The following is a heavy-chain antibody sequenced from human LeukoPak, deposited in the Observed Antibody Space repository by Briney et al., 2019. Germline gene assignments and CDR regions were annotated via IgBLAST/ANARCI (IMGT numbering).Heavy chain of an antibody. J-gene: IGHJ4*02. Sequence: GGSLRLSCAASGFSFSDYYISWILQAPGMGLEWVSYISTSGSTIYYADSVKGRLTISRDNAKNSLYLQMNSLRDEDTAVYYCARGHWGLDSWGQGTLVTVSS. V-gene: IGHV3-11*01. CDR2: ISTSGSTI. CDR1: GFSFSDYY. CDR3: ARGHWGLDS. D-gene: IGHD7-27*01.